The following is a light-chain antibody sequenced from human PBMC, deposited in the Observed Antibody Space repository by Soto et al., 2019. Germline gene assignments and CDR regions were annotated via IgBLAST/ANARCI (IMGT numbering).Light chain of an antibody. CDR2: EVT. CDR1: SSDIGGYKY. CDR3: SSYRGIGNSLV. V-gene: IGLV2-8*01. J-gene: IGLJ1*01. Sequence: QSALTQPPSASGSPGQSVTISCTGTSSDIGGYKYVSWYQQHPGKAPKLIIYEVTKRPSGVPDRFSGSKSGNTASLTVSGLQAEDEAEYYCSSYRGIGNSLVSGAGTKLTVL.